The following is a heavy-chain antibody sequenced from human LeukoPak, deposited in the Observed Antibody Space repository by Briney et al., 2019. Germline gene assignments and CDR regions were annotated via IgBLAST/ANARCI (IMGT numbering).Heavy chain of an antibody. V-gene: IGHV4-4*07. CDR2: ISSSGST. D-gene: IGHD2-15*01. CDR1: GGSISSYY. Sequence: SETLSLTCTVSGGSISSYYWTWIRQPAGKGLEWIGRISSSGSTNYNPSLKSRVTISVDTSKNQFSLKLSSVTAADTAVYYCARGVMIVVVVADESFYFDYWGQGTLVTVSS. CDR3: ARGVMIVVVVADESFYFDY. J-gene: IGHJ4*02.